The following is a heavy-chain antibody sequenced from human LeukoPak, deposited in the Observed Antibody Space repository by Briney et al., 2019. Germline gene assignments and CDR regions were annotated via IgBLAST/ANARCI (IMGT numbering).Heavy chain of an antibody. CDR1: GFTFDSYA. J-gene: IGHJ4*02. V-gene: IGHV3-23*01. D-gene: IGHD4-11*01. CDR3: ARDRNYPRDQFDY. Sequence: PGGSLRLSCAASGFTFDSYAMSWVRQAPGEGLEWVSAISADGGSPWYADSVRGRSTISRDKSKNTVYLQMESLRAEDTAVYFCARDRNYPRDQFDYWGQGTLVTVSS. CDR2: ISADGGSP.